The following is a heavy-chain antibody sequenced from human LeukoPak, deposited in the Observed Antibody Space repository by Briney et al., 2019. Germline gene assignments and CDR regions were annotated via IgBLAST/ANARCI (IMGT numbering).Heavy chain of an antibody. CDR2: IYTSGTT. V-gene: IGHV4-61*02. CDR1: GGSISSGSISSYY. Sequence: TLSLTCTVSGGSISSGSISSYYWSWVRQPAGKGLEWIGRIYTSGTTNYNPSLKSRVTMSVDTSKNQFSLKLNSVTAADTAVYYCAREAPSDYWGQGTLVTVSS. CDR3: AREAPSDY. J-gene: IGHJ4*02.